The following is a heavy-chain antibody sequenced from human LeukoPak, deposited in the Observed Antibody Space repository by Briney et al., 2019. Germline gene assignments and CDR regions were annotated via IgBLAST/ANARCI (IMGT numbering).Heavy chain of an antibody. D-gene: IGHD1-1*01. CDR3: AKRGNPTVGHHYLDV. Sequence: GGSLRLSCAVSGITLSNYGMSWVRQAPGKGLEWVAGISDSGGRTNYADSVMGRFTISRDNSKNTLYLQMNSLSAEDTAVYYCAKRGNPTVGHHYLDVWGKGTTVSVSS. CDR2: ISDSGGRT. J-gene: IGHJ6*03. V-gene: IGHV3-23*01. CDR1: GITLSNYG.